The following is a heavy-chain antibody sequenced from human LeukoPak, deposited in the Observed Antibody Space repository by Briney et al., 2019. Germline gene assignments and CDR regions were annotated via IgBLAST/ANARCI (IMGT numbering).Heavy chain of an antibody. CDR3: ATEKY. D-gene: IGHD2-21*02. CDR2: TYFRSKWYN. V-gene: IGHV6-1*01. J-gene: IGHJ4*02. Sequence: SQTLSLTCAISGDSVSSNSATWNWIRQSPSRGLEWLGRTYFRSKWYNGYAVSMKGRITITPDTSKNQFSLQLHSVTPEDTAVYYCATEKYWGQGTRVTVSS. CDR1: GDSVSSNSAT.